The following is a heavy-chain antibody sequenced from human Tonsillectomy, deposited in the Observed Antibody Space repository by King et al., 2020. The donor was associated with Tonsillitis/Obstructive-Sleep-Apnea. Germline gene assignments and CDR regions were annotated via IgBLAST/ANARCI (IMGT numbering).Heavy chain of an antibody. J-gene: IGHJ6*03. D-gene: IGHD3-3*01. CDR2: IRVSGGNT. CDR1: GFTFGSVA. CDR3: AKYDFWSSYFGYYMDV. V-gene: IGHV3-23*04. Sequence: QLVQSGGGLVQPGGSLRLSCAASGFTFGSVAMSWVRQAPGKGLEWVSFIRVSGGNTYYADSVKGRFSMSRDNSKNTLYLQMNSLRAEDTAVYYCAKYDFWSSYFGYYMDVWGKGTTVTVSS.